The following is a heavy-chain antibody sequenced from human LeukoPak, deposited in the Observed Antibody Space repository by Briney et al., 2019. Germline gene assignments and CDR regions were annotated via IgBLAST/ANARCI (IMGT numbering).Heavy chain of an antibody. CDR2: VRGSGDST. CDR1: GFTASNYA. Sequence: GGSLRLSCAVSGFTASNYAMSWVRLAPGKGLEWVSGVRGSGDSTYYADSVKGRFTISRDNSRNTLYLQMNSLRTEDTAVYYCAKDGYCTTITCYGWLDYWGLGTLVTVSS. J-gene: IGHJ4*02. D-gene: IGHD2-2*03. CDR3: AKDGYCTTITCYGWLDY. V-gene: IGHV3-23*01.